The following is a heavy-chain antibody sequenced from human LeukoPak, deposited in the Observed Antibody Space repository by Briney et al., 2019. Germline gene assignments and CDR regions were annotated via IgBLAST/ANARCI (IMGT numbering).Heavy chain of an antibody. CDR2: VYYSGST. Sequence: SETLSLTCTVSGGSISSYYWSWIRQPPGKGLEWIGYVYYSGSTNYNPSLKSRVTISVDTSKNQFSLKLSFVTAADTAVYYCARGAAAAIDYWGQGTLVTVSS. J-gene: IGHJ4*02. D-gene: IGHD6-13*01. CDR3: ARGAAAAIDY. CDR1: GGSISSYY. V-gene: IGHV4-59*01.